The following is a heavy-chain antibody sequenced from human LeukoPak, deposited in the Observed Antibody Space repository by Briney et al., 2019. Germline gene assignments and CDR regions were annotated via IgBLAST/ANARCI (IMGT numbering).Heavy chain of an antibody. D-gene: IGHD6-19*01. V-gene: IGHV3-23*01. CDR3: VRGHITVAASMLHDDY. CDR2: ISHTSEYT. Sequence: GGSLRLSCAASGFTFSSYTMSWVRQAPGKGLEWVSAISHTSEYTYHADSVKGRFTISRDNSKNTLYLQMSGLRAEDTAVYYCVRGHITVAASMLHDDYWGQGTLVTVSS. J-gene: IGHJ4*02. CDR1: GFTFSSYT.